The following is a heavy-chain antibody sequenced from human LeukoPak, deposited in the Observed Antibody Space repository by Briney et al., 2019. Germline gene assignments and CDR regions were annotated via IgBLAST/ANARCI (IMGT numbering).Heavy chain of an antibody. V-gene: IGHV4-4*07. Sequence: SETLSLTCTVSGGSISSYYWSWIRQPAGKGLEWIGRIYTSGSTNYNPSLKSRVTMSVDTSKNQFSLKLSSVTAADTAVYYYARDGGYYYGSGSYYKPHWFDPWGQGTLVTVSS. D-gene: IGHD3-10*01. J-gene: IGHJ5*02. CDR3: ARDGGYYYGSGSYYKPHWFDP. CDR2: IYTSGST. CDR1: GGSISSYY.